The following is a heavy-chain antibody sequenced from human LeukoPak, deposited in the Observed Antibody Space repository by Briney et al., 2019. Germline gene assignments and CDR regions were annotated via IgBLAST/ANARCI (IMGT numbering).Heavy chain of an antibody. Sequence: SETLSLTCTVSGGSSSSYCWSWIRQPPGKGLEWIGYIYCSGSTNYNPSLKSRVTISVDTSKNQFSLKVSSVTAADTAVYYCAKDYDYGDKRRYYGMDVWGQGTTVTVSS. D-gene: IGHD4-17*01. CDR3: AKDYDYGDKRRYYGMDV. J-gene: IGHJ6*02. CDR1: GGSSSSYC. V-gene: IGHV4-59*12. CDR2: IYCSGST.